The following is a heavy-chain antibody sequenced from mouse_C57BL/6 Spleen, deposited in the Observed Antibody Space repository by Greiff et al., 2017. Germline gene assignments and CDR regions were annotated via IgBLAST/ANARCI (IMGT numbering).Heavy chain of an antibody. CDR3: ARQGGPLYFDV. CDR2: ISNGGGST. CDR1: GFTFSDYY. J-gene: IGHJ1*03. V-gene: IGHV5-12*01. Sequence: EVHLVESGGGLVQPGGSLKLSCAASGFTFSDYYMYWVRQTPEKRLEWVAYISNGGGSTYYPDTVKGRFTISRDNAKNTLYLQMSRLKSEDTAMYYCARQGGPLYFDVWGTGTTVTVSS.